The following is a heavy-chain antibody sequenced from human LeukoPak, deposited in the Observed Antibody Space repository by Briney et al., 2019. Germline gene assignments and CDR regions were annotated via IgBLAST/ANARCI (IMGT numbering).Heavy chain of an antibody. J-gene: IGHJ6*03. Sequence: SETLSLTYTVSGGSISTYYWSWVRQPPGKGLEWIGYIYYSGSTNYNPSLKSRVTISIDTSKNQFSLKVSSVTAADTAVYYCARHGLEPTSFYYYMDVWGKGTTVTVSS. CDR3: ARHGLEPTSFYYYMDV. CDR1: GGSISTYY. V-gene: IGHV4-59*08. D-gene: IGHD1-1*01. CDR2: IYYSGST.